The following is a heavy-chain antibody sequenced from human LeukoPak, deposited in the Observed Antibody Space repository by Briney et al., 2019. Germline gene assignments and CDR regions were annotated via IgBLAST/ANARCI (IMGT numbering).Heavy chain of an antibody. CDR2: IYYSGST. CDR3: ARELPYSGSYYNDGGTWFDP. V-gene: IGHV4-59*01. D-gene: IGHD3-10*01. CDR1: GGSISSYY. J-gene: IGHJ5*02. Sequence: SETLSLTCTVSGGSISSYYWSWIRQPPGKGLEWIGYIYYSGSTNYNPSLKSRVTISVDTSKNQFSLKLSSVTAADTAVYYCARELPYSGSYYNDGGTWFDPWGQGTLVTVSS.